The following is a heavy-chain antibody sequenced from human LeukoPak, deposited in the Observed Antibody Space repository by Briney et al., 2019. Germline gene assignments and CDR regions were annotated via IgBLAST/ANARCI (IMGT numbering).Heavy chain of an antibody. CDR2: IYHGGST. D-gene: IGHD2-21*02. V-gene: IGHV4-38-2*02. CDR1: GYSISSGYY. Sequence: SETLSLTCTVSGYSISSGYYWGWIRQSPGKGLEWIGSIYHGGSTYYNPSLRSRVIVSVDTFKNHFSLKMSSVTAADTAVYYCARDLASCAGDCYSDGFDYWGQGALVTVSS. CDR3: ARDLASCAGDCYSDGFDY. J-gene: IGHJ4*02.